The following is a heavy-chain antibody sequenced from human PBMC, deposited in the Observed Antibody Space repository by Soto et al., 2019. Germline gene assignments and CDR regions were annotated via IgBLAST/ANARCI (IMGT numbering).Heavy chain of an antibody. J-gene: IGHJ4*02. CDR2: ISYDGSNK. CDR1: GFTFSSYG. V-gene: IGHV3-30*03. CDR3: AIVWGSYRYTGALDPPFDY. Sequence: QVQLVESGGGVVQPGRSLRLSCAASGFTFSSYGMHWVRQAPGKGLEWVAVISYDGSNKYYTDSVKGRFTISRDNSKNTLYLQMNSLSAEDTAVYYCAIVWGSYRYTGALDPPFDYWGQGTLVTVSS. D-gene: IGHD3-16*02.